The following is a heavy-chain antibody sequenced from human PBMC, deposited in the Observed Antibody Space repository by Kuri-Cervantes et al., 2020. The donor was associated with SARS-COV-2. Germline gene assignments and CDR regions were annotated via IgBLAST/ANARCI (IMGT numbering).Heavy chain of an antibody. CDR1: GYTFTGYY. V-gene: IGHV1-2*02. D-gene: IGHD3-10*01. Sequence: ASVKVSCKASGYTFTGYYMHWVRQAPGQGLEWMGWINPNSGGTNYAQKFQGRVTMTRDTSISTAYMELSGLRSDDTAVYYCARSSVGDLGWFDPWGQGTLVTVSS. CDR2: INPNSGGT. CDR3: ARSSVGDLGWFDP. J-gene: IGHJ5*02.